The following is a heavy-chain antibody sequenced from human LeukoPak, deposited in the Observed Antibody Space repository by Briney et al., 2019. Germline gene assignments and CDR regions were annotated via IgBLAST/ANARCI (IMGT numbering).Heavy chain of an antibody. Sequence: PSETLSLTCAVSGRSISSGGYSWSWIRQPPGKGLEWIGYIYHSGSTYYNPSLKRRFTVSVDRSKNQFSLKLSSVTAADTAVYYCASRLLLGYCSSTSCYGGFDYWGQGTLVTVSS. CDR2: IYHSGST. D-gene: IGHD2-2*01. V-gene: IGHV4-30-2*01. J-gene: IGHJ4*02. CDR3: ASRLLLGYCSSTSCYGGFDY. CDR1: GRSISSGGYS.